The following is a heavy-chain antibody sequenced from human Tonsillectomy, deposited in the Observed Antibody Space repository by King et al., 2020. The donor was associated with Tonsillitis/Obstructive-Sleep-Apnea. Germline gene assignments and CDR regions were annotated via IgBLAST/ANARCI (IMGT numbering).Heavy chain of an antibody. CDR3: SELSCSSTSFYYYCDMDV. V-gene: IGHV5-10-1*03. J-gene: IGHJ6*02. D-gene: IGHD2-2*01. CDR1: GYSFSSYW. Sequence: QLVQSGAEVKKPGESLRISCKGSGYSFSSYWISWVRQMPGKGLEWMGRIDPTDSYSNYSPSFQGHVTMSADKSIGTAFLQWSSLKASDHAMYYCSELSCSSTSFYYYCDMDVWGPGTTVTVSS. CDR2: IDPTDSYS.